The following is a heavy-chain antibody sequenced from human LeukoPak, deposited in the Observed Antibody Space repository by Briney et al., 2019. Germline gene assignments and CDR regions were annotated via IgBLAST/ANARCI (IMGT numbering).Heavy chain of an antibody. D-gene: IGHD6-19*01. CDR3: ARGYSSGWTTYFDY. Sequence: SVKVSCKASGGTLSSYAISWVRQAPGQGLEWMGGIIPIFGTANYAQKFQGRVTITADESTSTAYMELSSLRSEDTAVYYCARGYSSGWTTYFDYWGQGTLVTVSS. CDR1: GGTLSSYA. V-gene: IGHV1-69*13. CDR2: IIPIFGTA. J-gene: IGHJ4*02.